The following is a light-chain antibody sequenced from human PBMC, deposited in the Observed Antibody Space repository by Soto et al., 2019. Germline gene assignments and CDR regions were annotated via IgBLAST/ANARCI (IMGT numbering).Light chain of an antibody. J-gene: IGKJ1*01. V-gene: IGKV3-20*01. CDR1: QSVSSTY. CDR2: GAS. Sequence: EIVLTQSPGTLSLSPGERATLSCRASQSVSSTYLAWYQHRPGQAPRLLIYGASSRATGIPDRFSGSGSGTEFTLTISSLQPDDFATYYCQQYNSYLWTFGQGTKVDIK. CDR3: QQYNSYLWT.